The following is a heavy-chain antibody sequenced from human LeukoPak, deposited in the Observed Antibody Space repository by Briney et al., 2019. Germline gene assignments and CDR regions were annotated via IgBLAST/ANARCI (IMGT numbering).Heavy chain of an antibody. CDR1: GFTFSSYG. D-gene: IGHD3-3*02. CDR3: ARDPATFLVTYYFDY. J-gene: IGHJ4*02. V-gene: IGHV3-33*01. CDR2: IWYDGSNK. Sequence: PGGSLRLSCAASGFTFSSYGMHWVRQAPGKGLEWVAVIWYDGSNKYYADSVKGRFTISRDNSKNTLYLQMNSLRAEDTAVYYCARDPATFLVTYYFDYWGQGTLVTVSS.